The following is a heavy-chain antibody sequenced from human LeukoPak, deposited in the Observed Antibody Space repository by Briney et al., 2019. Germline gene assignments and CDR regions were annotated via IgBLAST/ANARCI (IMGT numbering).Heavy chain of an antibody. V-gene: IGHV3-30-3*01. CDR2: ISYAGSNK. Sequence: GGSLRLSCAPSGFTFSSYAMHWVRQAPGKGLEWVAVISYAGSNKFYADSVRGRVTISRDNSKNTLYLQMNNLKTEDTAVYYCARGQHRVTYSDDAFDIWGQGTMVTVSS. CDR3: ARGQHRVTYSDDAFDI. D-gene: IGHD4-11*01. J-gene: IGHJ3*02. CDR1: GFTFSSYA.